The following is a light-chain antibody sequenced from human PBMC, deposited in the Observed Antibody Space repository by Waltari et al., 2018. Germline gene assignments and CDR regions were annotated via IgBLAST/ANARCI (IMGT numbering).Light chain of an antibody. CDR3: QHYNEHPLT. CDR2: EAS. Sequence: EIVLTQSPATLSLSPGERATLSCRASQGVRHYLAWFQQKPGQAPRLLIYEASRRATGIPTRFSGSGSATDFTLTISSLEPEDFAVYYCQHYNEHPLTFGGGTKVEIK. V-gene: IGKV3-11*01. CDR1: QGVRHY. J-gene: IGKJ4*01.